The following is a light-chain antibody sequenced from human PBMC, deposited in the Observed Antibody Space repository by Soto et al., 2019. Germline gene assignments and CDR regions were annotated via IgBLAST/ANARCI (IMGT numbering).Light chain of an antibody. Sequence: QSVLTQPPSASGTPGQRVTISCSGRNSNIGSNSVNWYQQLPGTAPKLLIYDNNQRPSGLPDRFSASKSGTSASLAISGLQSDDEADYYCAGWDDSLNGWVFGGGTTLTVL. CDR3: AGWDDSLNGWV. V-gene: IGLV1-44*01. CDR2: DNN. J-gene: IGLJ3*02. CDR1: NSNIGSNS.